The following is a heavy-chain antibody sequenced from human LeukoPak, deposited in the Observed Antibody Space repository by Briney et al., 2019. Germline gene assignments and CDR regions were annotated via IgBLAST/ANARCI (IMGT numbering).Heavy chain of an antibody. CDR3: ARGKGYFDY. V-gene: IGHV4-59*09. J-gene: IGHJ4*03. Sequence: GRTSYNPSLKSRVTISVDTSKNQFSLKLSSVTAADTAVYYCARGKGYFDYWGQGTLVTVSS. CDR2: GRT.